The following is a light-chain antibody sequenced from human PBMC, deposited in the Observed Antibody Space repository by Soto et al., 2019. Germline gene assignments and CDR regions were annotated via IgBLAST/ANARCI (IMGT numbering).Light chain of an antibody. Sequence: ETVLTQSPGTLSLSPGERATLSCRASQNVGSNLAWYQQKPGQTPRLLIYGASTRATGIPARFSGSGSATEFTLTINSLQSEDFAVYYCQQYSNWPPWTFGQGTKVDI. CDR1: QNVGSN. CDR3: QQYSNWPPWT. J-gene: IGKJ1*01. CDR2: GAS. V-gene: IGKV3-15*01.